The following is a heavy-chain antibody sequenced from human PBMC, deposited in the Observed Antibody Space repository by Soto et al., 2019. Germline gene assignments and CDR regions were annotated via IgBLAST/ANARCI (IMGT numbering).Heavy chain of an antibody. Sequence: GGSLRLSCTTSGFTFGDYAMSWFRQAPGKGLEWIGYIRSNTYGGTTEYAASVKGRFTISRDDSKRVAHLQMNSLETEDTAVYFSARRKYPDAWGHGTLVTVSS. D-gene: IGHD6-6*01. V-gene: IGHV3-49*03. CDR3: ARRKYPDA. CDR1: GFTFGDYA. J-gene: IGHJ4*01. CDR2: IRSNTYGGTT.